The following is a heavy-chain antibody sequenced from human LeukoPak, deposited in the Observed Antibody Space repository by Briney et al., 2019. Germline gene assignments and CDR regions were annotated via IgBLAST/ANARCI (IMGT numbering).Heavy chain of an antibody. D-gene: IGHD1-1*01. Sequence: GGSLRLSCAASGFTFSSYAMSWVRQAPGKGLVWVSYIKNDGSDINYADSVKGRFTISRDNARNTLYLQMNSLRVEDTAVYYCTRDREHAFDIWGQGTKVTVSS. CDR3: TRDREHAFDI. V-gene: IGHV3-74*01. CDR1: GFTFSSYA. J-gene: IGHJ3*02. CDR2: IKNDGSDI.